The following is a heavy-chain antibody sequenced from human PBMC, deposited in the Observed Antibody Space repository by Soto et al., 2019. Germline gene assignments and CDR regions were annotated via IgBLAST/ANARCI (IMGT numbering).Heavy chain of an antibody. Sequence: QTRLQQSGPGLVEPSQTLSLTCAISGYSVSATSAGWNWIRQSPSRGLEWLGRTYFRSKWYNDYAGSVEGRVSITADTSKNQCSLQPDSVTPEDTAVYYCARAWGSGWYLDHWGQGTPVTVSS. CDR1: GYSVSATSAG. CDR3: ARAWGSGWYLDH. J-gene: IGHJ5*02. CDR2: TYFRSKWYN. V-gene: IGHV6-1*01. D-gene: IGHD6-19*01.